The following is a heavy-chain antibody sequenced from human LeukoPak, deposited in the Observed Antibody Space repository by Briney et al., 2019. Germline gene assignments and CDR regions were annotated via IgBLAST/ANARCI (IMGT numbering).Heavy chain of an antibody. Sequence: GGSLRLSCAASGFTFSSYAMSWVRQAPGKGLEWVSAISGSGGSTYYADSVTGRFTISRDNSKNTVYLQMNSLRAADTAVYYCARGRIAVALYYGMDVWGHGTTVTVFS. J-gene: IGHJ6*02. D-gene: IGHD6-19*01. V-gene: IGHV3-23*01. CDR3: ARGRIAVALYYGMDV. CDR1: GFTFSSYA. CDR2: ISGSGGST.